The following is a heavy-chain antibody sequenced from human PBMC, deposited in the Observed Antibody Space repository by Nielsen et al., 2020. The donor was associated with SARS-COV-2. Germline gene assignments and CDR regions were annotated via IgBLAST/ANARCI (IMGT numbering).Heavy chain of an antibody. J-gene: IGHJ4*02. CDR2: ISSSGSTI. CDR3: ARGTSSSWYLFDY. D-gene: IGHD6-13*01. Sequence: LSLTCAASGFTFSSYEMNWVRQAPGKGLEWVSYISSSGSTIYYADSVKGRFTISRDNAKNSLYLQMNSLRAEDTAVYYCARGTSSSWYLFDYWGQGTLVTVSS. CDR1: GFTFSSYE. V-gene: IGHV3-48*03.